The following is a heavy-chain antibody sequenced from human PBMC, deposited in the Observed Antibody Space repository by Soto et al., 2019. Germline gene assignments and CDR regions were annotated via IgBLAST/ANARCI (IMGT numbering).Heavy chain of an antibody. V-gene: IGHV3-48*01. CDR1: GFTFSSYS. J-gene: IGHJ4*02. CDR3: GKERRGRCWFVFNY. CDR2: ISSSSSTI. Sequence: GGSLRLSCAASGFTFSSYSMNWVRQAPGKGLEWVSYISSSSSTIYYADSVKGRFTISRANSKDTLFLHMNSLRADDTAVYYCGKERRGRCWFVFNYWGLGVLVTVSS. D-gene: IGHD3-9*01.